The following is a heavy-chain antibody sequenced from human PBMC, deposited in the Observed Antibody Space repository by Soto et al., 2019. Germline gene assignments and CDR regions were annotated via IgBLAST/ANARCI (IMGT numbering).Heavy chain of an antibody. Sequence: LRLSCVASGFTFSNYAMNWVRQAPGKGLEWVAVISYDGSNKYYADSVKGRITISRDNSRNTLYLQMNNLRAEDTAMYYCARDLGNNYGSFAYWGQGTLVPVYS. CDR2: ISYDGSNK. V-gene: IGHV3-30-3*01. CDR3: ARDLGNNYGSFAY. CDR1: GFTFSNYA. D-gene: IGHD4-17*01. J-gene: IGHJ4*02.